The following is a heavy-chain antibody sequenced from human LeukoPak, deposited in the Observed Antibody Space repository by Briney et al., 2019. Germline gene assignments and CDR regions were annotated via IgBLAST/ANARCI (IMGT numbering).Heavy chain of an antibody. J-gene: IGHJ6*03. CDR3: ARRVAAAGWPGSYYMDV. V-gene: IGHV3-48*03. D-gene: IGHD6-13*01. Sequence: GGSLRLSCAASGFTFSSYEMNWVRQAPGKGLEWVSYISSSGSTIYYADSVKGRFTISRDNAKNSLYLRMNSLRAEDTAVYYCARRVAAAGWPGSYYMDVWGKGTTVTVSS. CDR1: GFTFSSYE. CDR2: ISSSGSTI.